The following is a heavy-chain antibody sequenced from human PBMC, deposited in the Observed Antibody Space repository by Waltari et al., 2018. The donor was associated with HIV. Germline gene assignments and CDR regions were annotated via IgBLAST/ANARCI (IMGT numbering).Heavy chain of an antibody. CDR1: GGSISSSSYY. CDR3: ARVQQQLTTFFDY. J-gene: IGHJ4*02. CDR2: IYYSGST. Sequence: QLQLQESGPGLVKPSETLSLTCTVSGGSISSSSYYWGWIRQPTGKGLEWIGSIYYSGSTYYNPSLKSRVTISVDTSKNQFSLKLSSVTAADTAVYYCARVQQQLTTFFDYWGQGTLVTVSS. V-gene: IGHV4-39*07. D-gene: IGHD6-13*01.